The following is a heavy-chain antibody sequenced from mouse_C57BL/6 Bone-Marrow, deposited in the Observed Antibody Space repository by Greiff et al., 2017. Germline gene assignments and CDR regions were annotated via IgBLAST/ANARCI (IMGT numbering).Heavy chain of an antibody. D-gene: IGHD2-2*01. J-gene: IGHJ4*01. CDR3: ARIYYGYVDY. CDR2: ISYSGST. Sequence: EVKLQESGPGLAKPSQTLSLTCSVTGYSITSDYWNWIRKFPGHKLEYMGYISYSGSTYYNPSLKSRISITPDTSKDQYYLQLNSVTTKDTATYYCARIYYGYVDYWGQGTSVTVSS. V-gene: IGHV3-8*01. CDR1: GYSITSDY.